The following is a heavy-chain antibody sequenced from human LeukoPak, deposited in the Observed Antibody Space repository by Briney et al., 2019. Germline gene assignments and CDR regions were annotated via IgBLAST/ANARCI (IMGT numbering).Heavy chain of an antibody. CDR3: ATGQYSSSSGPLDY. V-gene: IGHV1-24*01. CDR2: FDPEDGET. J-gene: IGHJ4*02. D-gene: IGHD6-6*01. Sequence: ASVKVSCKVSGYTLTELSMHWVRQAPGEGLEWMGGFDPEDGETIYAQKFQGRVTMTEDTSTDTAYMELSSLRSEDTAVYYCATGQYSSSSGPLDYWGQGTLVTVSS. CDR1: GYTLTELS.